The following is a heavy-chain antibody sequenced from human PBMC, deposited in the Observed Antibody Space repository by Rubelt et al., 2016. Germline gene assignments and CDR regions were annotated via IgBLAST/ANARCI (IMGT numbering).Heavy chain of an antibody. J-gene: IGHJ6*02. Sequence: DVQLVESGGGLVQPGGSLRLSCAASGFTFSSYWMHWVRQAPGKGLVWVAAIDSGAVNTYYADPVKVRFTISRDTSKHTLYRQMNSLGAEDTAVYVWASVDGSDASGWYANGMDVWGQGTTVTVSS. CDR1: GFTFSSYW. D-gene: IGHD6-19*01. CDR2: IDSGAVNT. CDR3: ASVDGSDASGWYANGMDV. V-gene: IGHV3-74*02.